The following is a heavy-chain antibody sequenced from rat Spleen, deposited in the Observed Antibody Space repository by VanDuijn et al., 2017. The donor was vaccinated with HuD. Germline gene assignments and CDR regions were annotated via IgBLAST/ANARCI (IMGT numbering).Heavy chain of an antibody. CDR1: DYSITSNY. D-gene: IGHD1-1*01. J-gene: IGHJ2*01. V-gene: IGHV3-1*01. Sequence: EVQLQESGPGLVKPSQSLSLTCSVTDYSITSNYWGWIRKFPGNKMEWMGDISYSGSTSYHPSLKSRISITRDTSKNQFFLQLNSVTADDTATYYCATYRGSLQWPFDYWGQGVMVTVSS. CDR2: ISYSGST. CDR3: ATYRGSLQWPFDY.